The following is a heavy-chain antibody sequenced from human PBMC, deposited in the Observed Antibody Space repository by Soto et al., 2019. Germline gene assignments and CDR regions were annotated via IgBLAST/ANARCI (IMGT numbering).Heavy chain of an antibody. CDR1: GGTFSSYA. J-gene: IGHJ4*02. CDR3: ARRGMAAAGPFDY. V-gene: IGHV1-69*06. CDR2: IIPIFGTA. D-gene: IGHD6-13*01. Sequence: GASVKVSCKASGGTFSSYAISWVRQAPEQGLEWMGGIIPIFGTANYAQKFQGRVTITADKSTSTAYMELSSLRSEDTAVYYCARRGMAAAGPFDYWGQGTLVTVSS.